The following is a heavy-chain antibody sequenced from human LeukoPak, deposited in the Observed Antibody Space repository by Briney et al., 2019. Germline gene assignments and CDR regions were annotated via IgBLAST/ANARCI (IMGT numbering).Heavy chain of an antibody. CDR2: ISGSGGST. D-gene: IGHD1-26*01. CDR3: ARLQGGRLDY. J-gene: IGHJ4*02. V-gene: IGHV3-23*01. CDR1: GFTFSSYA. Sequence: PGGSLRLSCAACGFTFSSYAMSWVRQAPGKGLERVSAISGSGGSTYYADSVKGRFTISRDNSKNTLYLQMNSLRAEDTAVYYCARLQGGRLDYWGQGTLVTVSS.